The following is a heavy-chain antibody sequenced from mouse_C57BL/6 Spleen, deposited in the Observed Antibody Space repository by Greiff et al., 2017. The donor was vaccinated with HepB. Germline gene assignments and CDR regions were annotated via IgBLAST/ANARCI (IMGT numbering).Heavy chain of an antibody. V-gene: IGHV1-15*01. J-gene: IGHJ4*01. Sequence: QVQLKESGAELVRPGASVTLSCKASGYTFTDYEMHWVKQTPVHGLEWIGAIDPETGGTAYNQKFKGKAILTADKSSSTAYMELRSLTSEDSAVYYCTRPDYGSSLYAMDYWGQGTSVTVSS. D-gene: IGHD1-1*01. CDR1: GYTFTDYE. CDR2: IDPETGGT. CDR3: TRPDYGSSLYAMDY.